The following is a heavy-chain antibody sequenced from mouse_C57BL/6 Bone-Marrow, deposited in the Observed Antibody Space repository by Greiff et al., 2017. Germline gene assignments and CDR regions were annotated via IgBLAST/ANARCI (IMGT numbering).Heavy chain of an antibody. CDR1: GYTFTDYY. CDR2: IYPGSGNT. D-gene: IGHD1-1*01. J-gene: IGHJ2*01. V-gene: IGHV1-76*01. Sequence: VQLQQSGAELVRPGASVKLSCKASGYTFTDYYINWVKQRPGQGLEWIARIYPGSGNTYYNEKFKGKATLTAEKSSITAYMQLSSLTSEDSAVNFCARASYYGLDYWGQGTTLTVSS. CDR3: ARASYYGLDY.